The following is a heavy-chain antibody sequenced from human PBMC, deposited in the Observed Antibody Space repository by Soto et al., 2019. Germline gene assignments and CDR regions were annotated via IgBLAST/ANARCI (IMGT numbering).Heavy chain of an antibody. CDR1: GFTFSSYW. Sequence: RLSCAASGFTFSSYWMSWVRQAPGKGLEWVANIKQDGSEKYYVDSVKGRFTISRDNAKNSLYLQMNSLRAEDTAVYYCARPGDRQQLVRRYFDYWGQGTLVTVYS. D-gene: IGHD6-13*01. J-gene: IGHJ4*02. CDR3: ARPGDRQQLVRRYFDY. CDR2: IKQDGSEK. V-gene: IGHV3-7*01.